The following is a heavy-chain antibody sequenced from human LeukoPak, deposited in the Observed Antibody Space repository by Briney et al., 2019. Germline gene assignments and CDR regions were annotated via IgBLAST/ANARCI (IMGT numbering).Heavy chain of an antibody. V-gene: IGHV5-51*01. CDR3: GRLGIMGATLNYIDS. Sequence: GESLKISCKGSGYSFTNYWIGWVRQMPGKGLAWMGIIYPGDSDTRYGPSFQGQVTISVDKSISTAYLQWSSLKASDTAIYYCGRLGIMGATLNYIDSWGQGTLVTVSS. D-gene: IGHD1-26*01. CDR1: GYSFTNYW. CDR2: IYPGDSDT. J-gene: IGHJ4*02.